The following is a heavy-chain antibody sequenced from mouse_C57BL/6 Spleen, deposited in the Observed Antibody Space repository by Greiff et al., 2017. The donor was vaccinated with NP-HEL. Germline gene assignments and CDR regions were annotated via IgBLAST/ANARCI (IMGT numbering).Heavy chain of an antibody. Sequence: EVQVVESGGGLVKPGGSLKLSCAASGSTFSDYGMHWVRQAPGKGLEWVEYISRGSSTIYYADTVKGRFTISRDNAKNTLFLQMTSLRSEDTAMYYCAREGTVVAPRYFDVWGTGTTVTVSS. J-gene: IGHJ1*03. V-gene: IGHV5-17*01. CDR3: AREGTVVAPRYFDV. D-gene: IGHD1-1*01. CDR2: ISRGSSTI. CDR1: GSTFSDYG.